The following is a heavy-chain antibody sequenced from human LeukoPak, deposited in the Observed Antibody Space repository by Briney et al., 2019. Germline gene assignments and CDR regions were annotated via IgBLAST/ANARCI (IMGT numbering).Heavy chain of an antibody. CDR2: ISYDGTNK. D-gene: IGHD2-15*01. J-gene: IGHJ4*02. Sequence: GRSLRLSCAASGFTFSSYGMHWVRQAPGKGLEWVAVISYDGTNKYSADSVKGRFTISRDNSKNTLYLQMNSLRAEDTAVYYCARDSIVVVMWYFDYWGQGTLVTVSS. CDR1: GFTFSSYG. CDR3: ARDSIVVVMWYFDY. V-gene: IGHV3-30*03.